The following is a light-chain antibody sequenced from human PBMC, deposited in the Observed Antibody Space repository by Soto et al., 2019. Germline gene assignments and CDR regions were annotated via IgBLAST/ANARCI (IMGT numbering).Light chain of an antibody. J-gene: IGLJ2*01. CDR3: SSYGGSDNLI. V-gene: IGLV2-8*01. Sequence: QSALNQPPSASGSPGQSVTIFRTGSSSDVGSYNCVSWFQQHPGKAPKLMIFEDIKRPSGVPDRFSASKSGNTASLTVSGLQAEDEADYDCSSYGGSDNLIFGGGTKVTVL. CDR1: SSDVGSYNC. CDR2: EDI.